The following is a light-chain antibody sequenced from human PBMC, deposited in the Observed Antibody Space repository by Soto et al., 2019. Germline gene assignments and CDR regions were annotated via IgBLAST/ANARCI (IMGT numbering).Light chain of an antibody. V-gene: IGKV3-15*01. CDR3: QQYNKWPLT. Sequence: EIVMTQSPATLSVSPGERATLSCRASQSVYTTLAWYQQRPGQAPRLLIYSASTRATGIPARFSGSGSGTKFTLTTRSLQSGGFAVYYCQQYNKWPLTFGGGTTVEIK. J-gene: IGKJ4*01. CDR2: SAS. CDR1: QSVYTT.